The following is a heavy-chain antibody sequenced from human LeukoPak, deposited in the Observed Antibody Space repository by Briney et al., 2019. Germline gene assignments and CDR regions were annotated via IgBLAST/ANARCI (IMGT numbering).Heavy chain of an antibody. CDR2: INHSGST. J-gene: IGHJ6*03. CDR3: ARAPVVVPTTLWSSLYYYYMDV. CDR1: GGSFSGYY. V-gene: IGHV4-34*01. D-gene: IGHD2-2*01. Sequence: SETLSLTCAVYGGSFSGYYWSWIRQPPGKGLEWIGEINHSGSTNYNPSLKSRVTISVDTSKNQFSLNLNSVTAADTAVYYCARAPVVVPTTLWSSLYYYYMDVWGKGTTVAVSS.